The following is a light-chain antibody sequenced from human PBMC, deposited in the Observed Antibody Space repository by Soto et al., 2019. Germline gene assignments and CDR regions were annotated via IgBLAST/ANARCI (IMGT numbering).Light chain of an antibody. CDR1: QSIFYSSNNKNY. CDR2: WAS. J-gene: IGKJ1*01. V-gene: IGKV4-1*01. Sequence: DIVMTQSPDSLAVSLGERATINRKSSQSIFYSSNNKNYLAWFQQKPGQPPQLLIYWASTRESGVPDRFSGSGSEADFTLTISSLQAEDVATYYCQQYYSSPTWTFGQGTKVDIK. CDR3: QQYYSSPTWT.